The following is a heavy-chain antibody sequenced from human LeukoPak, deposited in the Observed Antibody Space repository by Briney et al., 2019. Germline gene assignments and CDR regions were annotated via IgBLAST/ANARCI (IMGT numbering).Heavy chain of an antibody. CDR1: GYTFTGYY. CDR3: AKTIVLMIYSTPAALDI. Sequence: SCKASGYTFTGYYMHWVRQAPGKGLEWVAFVRYDGSYKYYADSVKGRFTISRDNSKNTLYLQMNSLRAEDTAVYYCAKTIVLMIYSTPAALDIWGQGTMVTVSS. V-gene: IGHV3-30*02. J-gene: IGHJ3*02. D-gene: IGHD2-8*01. CDR2: VRYDGSYK.